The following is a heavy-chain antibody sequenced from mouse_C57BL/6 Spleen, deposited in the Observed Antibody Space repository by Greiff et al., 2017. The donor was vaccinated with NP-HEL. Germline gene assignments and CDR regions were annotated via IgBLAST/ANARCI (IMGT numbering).Heavy chain of an antibody. CDR3: ARGGYGSSDYYAMDY. V-gene: IGHV1-7*01. CDR1: GYTFTSYW. J-gene: IGHJ4*01. Sequence: VQLQQSGAELAKPGASVKLSCQASGYTFTSYWMHWVKQRPGKGLEWIGYINPSSGYTKYNQKFQDKATLTADKSSSTTYKQLSSVTYEESAVYYGARGGYGSSDYYAMDYWGQGTSVTVSS. D-gene: IGHD1-1*01. CDR2: INPSSGYT.